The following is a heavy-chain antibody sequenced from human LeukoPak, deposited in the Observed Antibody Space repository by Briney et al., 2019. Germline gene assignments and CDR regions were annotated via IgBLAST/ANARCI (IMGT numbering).Heavy chain of an antibody. CDR3: ARVWPGVSIQLWFGNAFDI. D-gene: IGHD5-18*01. CDR2: IWYDGSNK. V-gene: IGHV3-33*01. CDR1: GFTFSSYG. Sequence: GGSLRLSCAASGFTFSSYGMHWVRQAPGKGLEWVAVIWYDGSNKYYADSVKGRFTISRDNSKNTLYLQMNSLRAEDTAVYYCARVWPGVSIQLWFGNAFDIWGQGKWSPSLQ. J-gene: IGHJ3*02.